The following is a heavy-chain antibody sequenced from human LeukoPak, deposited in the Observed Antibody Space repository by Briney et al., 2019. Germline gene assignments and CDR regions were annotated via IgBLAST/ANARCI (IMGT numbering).Heavy chain of an antibody. CDR1: GGSFSGYY. CDR2: INHSGST. Sequence: KPSETLSLTCAVYGGSFSGYYWSWIRQPPGKGLEWIGEINHSGSTNYNPSLKSRVTISVDTSKNQFSLKLSSVTAADTAVYYCARCYYYYYMDVWGKGTTVTVSS. CDR3: ARCYYYYYMDV. J-gene: IGHJ6*03. V-gene: IGHV4-34*01.